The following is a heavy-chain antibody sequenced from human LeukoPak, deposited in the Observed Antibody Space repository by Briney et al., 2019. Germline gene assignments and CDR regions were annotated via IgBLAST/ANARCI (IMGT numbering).Heavy chain of an antibody. Sequence: SETLSLTCAVSGYFISSGYYWGWIRQPPGKGLEWIGSIYHSGSTYYNPSLKSRVTISVDTSKNQFSLKLSSVTAADTAVYYCARGTYSSFGYWGQGTLVTVSS. CDR2: IYHSGST. D-gene: IGHD6-6*01. CDR1: GYFISSGYY. V-gene: IGHV4-38-2*01. CDR3: ARGTYSSFGY. J-gene: IGHJ4*02.